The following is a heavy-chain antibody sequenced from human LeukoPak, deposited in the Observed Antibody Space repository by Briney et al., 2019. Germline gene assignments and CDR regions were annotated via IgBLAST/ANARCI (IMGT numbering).Heavy chain of an antibody. D-gene: IGHD5-12*01. V-gene: IGHV4-30-4*01. J-gene: IGHJ5*02. CDR3: ARDFSGYDYDWFDP. CDR2: IYYSGST. Sequence: SQTLSLTCTVSGGSISSGDYYWSWIRQPPGKGLEWIGYIYYSGSTYYNPSLKSRVTISVDTSKNQFSLKLSSVTAADTAVYYCARDFSGYDYDWFDPWGQGTLVTVSS. CDR1: GGSISSGDYY.